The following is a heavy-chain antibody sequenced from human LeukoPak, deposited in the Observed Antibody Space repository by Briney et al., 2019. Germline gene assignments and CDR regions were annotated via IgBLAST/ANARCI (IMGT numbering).Heavy chain of an antibody. J-gene: IGHJ4*02. CDR2: FDPENAEI. Sequence: ASVKVSCKLSGNTLRELPIQWVRQAGGKGLEWMAGFDPENAEIVYAQKFQGRVTMTEDTSTNTAYMELTSLTSDDTALYYCATRGSDFWSGFDFWGQGTQVAVSS. CDR1: GNTLRELP. D-gene: IGHD3-3*01. V-gene: IGHV1-24*01. CDR3: ATRGSDFWSGFDF.